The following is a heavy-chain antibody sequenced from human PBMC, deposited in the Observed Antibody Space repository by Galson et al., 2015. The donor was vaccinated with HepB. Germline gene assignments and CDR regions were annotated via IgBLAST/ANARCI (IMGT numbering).Heavy chain of an antibody. J-gene: IGHJ4*02. CDR2: IKQDGSEK. D-gene: IGHD2-2*01. Sequence: SLRLSCAASGFTFSSYWMSWVRQAPGKGLEWVANIKQDGSEKYYVDSVKGRFTISRDNAKNSLYLQMNSLRAEDTAVYYCARALSSTSCYFCYFDYWGQGTLVTVSS. CDR1: GFTFSSYW. CDR3: ARALSSTSCYFCYFDY. V-gene: IGHV3-7*03.